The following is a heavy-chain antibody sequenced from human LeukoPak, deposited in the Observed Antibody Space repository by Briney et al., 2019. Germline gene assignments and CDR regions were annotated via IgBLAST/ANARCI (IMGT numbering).Heavy chain of an antibody. J-gene: IGHJ4*02. D-gene: IGHD5-12*01. CDR2: INHSGST. CDR3: ARSGYDSSHLHC. Sequence: SETLSLTCAVYGGSFSGYYWSWIRQPPGKGLEWIGEINHSGSTNYNPSLKSRVTISVDTSQNQFSLKLSSETAADTAVYYCARSGYDSSHLHCWGQGTLVTVSS. CDR1: GGSFSGYY. V-gene: IGHV4-34*01.